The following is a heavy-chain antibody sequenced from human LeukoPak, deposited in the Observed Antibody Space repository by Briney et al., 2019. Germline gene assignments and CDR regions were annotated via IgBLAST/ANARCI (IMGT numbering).Heavy chain of an antibody. CDR1: GFTFSSYS. J-gene: IGHJ4*02. CDR2: ISSSSSTI. D-gene: IGHD3-22*01. Sequence: GGSLRLSCAASGFTFSSYSMNWVRQAPGKGLEWVSYISSSSSTIYYADSVKGRFTISRDNAKNSLYLQMNSLRAEDTAVYYCARDLRSSGYYAFDYWGQGTLVTVSS. V-gene: IGHV3-48*04. CDR3: ARDLRSSGYYAFDY.